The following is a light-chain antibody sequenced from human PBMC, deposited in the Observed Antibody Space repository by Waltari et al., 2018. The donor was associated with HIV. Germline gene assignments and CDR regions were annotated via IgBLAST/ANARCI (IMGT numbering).Light chain of an antibody. CDR2: EDI. Sequence: SYELTQPPSVAVSPGHTARSPCPGATWPTKYAPWYKQKSGQAPALVSYEDIKRPSGTPERFSGSSSGTMAILTSSGAQVEDEADYYCYSTESNGNHRVFGGGTKLTVL. V-gene: IGLV3-10*01. CDR3: YSTESNGNHRV. J-gene: IGLJ3*02. CDR1: TWPTKY.